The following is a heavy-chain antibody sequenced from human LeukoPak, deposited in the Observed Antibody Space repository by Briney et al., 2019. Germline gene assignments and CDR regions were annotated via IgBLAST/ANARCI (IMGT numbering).Heavy chain of an antibody. V-gene: IGHV1-18*01. Sequence: ASVKVSCKASGYTFTSYGISWVRQAPGQGLEWMGWISAYNGNTNYAQNLQGRVTMTTDTSTITAYMELRSLRSDDTAVYYCARVRRVGFNWFDPWGQGTLVTVSS. CDR3: ARVRRVGFNWFDP. CDR1: GYTFTSYG. J-gene: IGHJ5*02. CDR2: ISAYNGNT. D-gene: IGHD5-24*01.